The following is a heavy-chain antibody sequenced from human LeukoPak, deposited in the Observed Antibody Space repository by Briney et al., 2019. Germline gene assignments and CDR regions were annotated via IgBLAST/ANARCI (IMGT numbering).Heavy chain of an antibody. J-gene: IGHJ4*02. CDR3: ARRAVTGTIYYFDY. Sequence: GSLRLSCAASGFTFDNYGMSWVRQAPGKGLEWVSGITWNGVYRGYADSVKGRFTISRDNAKNSLYLEMNSLRVEDTALYYCARRAVTGTIYYFDYWGQGTLVTVSS. CDR1: GFTFDNYG. V-gene: IGHV3-20*04. D-gene: IGHD6-19*01. CDR2: ITWNGVYR.